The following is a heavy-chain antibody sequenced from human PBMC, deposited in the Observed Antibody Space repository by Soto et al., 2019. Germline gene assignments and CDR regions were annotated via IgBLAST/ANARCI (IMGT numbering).Heavy chain of an antibody. CDR1: GFTFPSYS. V-gene: IGHV3-21*01. Sequence: PGGSLRLCCAASGFTFPSYSINWVRQAPGKGLEWVSSISSSGIYIYYEDSVKGRFTISRDNAKNSLYLQMNSLRAEDTAVYYCAREDYGDLNWYFDLWGRGILLSVSS. D-gene: IGHD4-17*01. J-gene: IGHJ2*01. CDR2: ISSSGIYI. CDR3: AREDYGDLNWYFDL.